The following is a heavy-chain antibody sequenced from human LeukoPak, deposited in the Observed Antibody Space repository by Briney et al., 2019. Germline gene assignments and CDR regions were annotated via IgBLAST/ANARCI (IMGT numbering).Heavy chain of an antibody. J-gene: IGHJ4*02. CDR3: TRVTTNGYFEY. CDR1: GFTFW. CDR2: IKFDESER. D-gene: IGHD1/OR15-1a*01. V-gene: IGHV3-7*04. Sequence: GGSLRLSCAASGFTFWMAWVRQAPGKGLEWVASIKFDESERHHVDSVKGRFTISRGNAKNSLYLQMNSLRAEDTAVYFCTRVTTNGYFEYWGQGTLVTVSS.